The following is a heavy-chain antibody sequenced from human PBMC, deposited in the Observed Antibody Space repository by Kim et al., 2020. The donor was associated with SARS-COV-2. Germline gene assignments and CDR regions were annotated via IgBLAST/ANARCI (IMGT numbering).Heavy chain of an antibody. Sequence: SVKVSCKASGGTFSSYAISWVRQAPGQGLEWMGGIIPIFGTANYAQKFQGRVTITADESTSTAYMELSSLRSEDTAVNYCARDGSQGPGYYYGMDVWGQGTTVTVSS. CDR2: IIPIFGTA. CDR1: GGTFSSYA. D-gene: IGHD5-12*01. V-gene: IGHV1-69*13. CDR3: ARDGSQGPGYYYGMDV. J-gene: IGHJ6*02.